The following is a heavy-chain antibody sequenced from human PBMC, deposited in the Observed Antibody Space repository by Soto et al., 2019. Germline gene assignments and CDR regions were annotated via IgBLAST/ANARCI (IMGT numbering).Heavy chain of an antibody. J-gene: IGHJ3*02. CDR2: ISPFNGNT. CDR1: GYPFTHYG. Sequence: GASLKVSCKSSGYPFTHYGITWIRQAPGQGLEWMGWISPFNGNTNYGQTLQGRVTLTTDTSTSTVYMELSSLRSEDTAVYYCERGLAVAGNDAFDIWGQGTMVTVSS. V-gene: IGHV1-18*01. D-gene: IGHD6-19*01. CDR3: ERGLAVAGNDAFDI.